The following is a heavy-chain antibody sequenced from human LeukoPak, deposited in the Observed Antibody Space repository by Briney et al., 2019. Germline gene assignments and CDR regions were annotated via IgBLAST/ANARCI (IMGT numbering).Heavy chain of an antibody. Sequence: SETLSLTCTDSGGSISSYYWSWIRQPAGKGLEWIGRIYTRGSTNYNPSLKSRVTMSVDTSKNQFSLKLSSVTAADTAVYYCARGMIAAAHYYMDVWGKGTTVTVSS. CDR1: GGSISSYY. CDR2: IYTRGST. CDR3: ARGMIAAAHYYMDV. J-gene: IGHJ6*03. D-gene: IGHD6-13*01. V-gene: IGHV4-4*07.